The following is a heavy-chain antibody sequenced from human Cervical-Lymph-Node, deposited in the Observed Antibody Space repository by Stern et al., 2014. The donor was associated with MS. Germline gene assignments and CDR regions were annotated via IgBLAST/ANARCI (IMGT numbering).Heavy chain of an antibody. D-gene: IGHD4-17*01. V-gene: IGHV4-30-2*01. J-gene: IGHJ3*02. CDR3: ARSSTVTPNAFDI. Sequence: QLQLQESGSGLVKPSQTLSLTCAVSGGSISSGGYSWSWIRKPPGKGLEWIGYIYHSGSTYYNPSLKSRVTISVDRSKNQFSLKLSSVTAADTAVYYCARSSTVTPNAFDIWGQGTMVTVSS. CDR1: GGSISSGGYS. CDR2: IYHSGST.